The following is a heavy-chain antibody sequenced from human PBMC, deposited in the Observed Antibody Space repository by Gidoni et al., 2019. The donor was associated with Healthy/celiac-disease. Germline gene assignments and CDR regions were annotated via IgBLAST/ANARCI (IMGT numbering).Heavy chain of an antibody. J-gene: IGHJ4*02. CDR3: ARDRAGDYVGYFDY. V-gene: IGHV3-33*01. CDR1: GFTFSSYG. Sequence: QVQLVESGGGVVQPGRSLRLSCAASGFTFSSYGMHWVRQAPGKGLEWVAVIWYDGSNKYYADSVKGRFTISRDNSKNTLYLQMNSLRAEDTAVYYCARDRAGDYVGYFDYWGQGTLVTVSS. D-gene: IGHD4-17*01. CDR2: IWYDGSNK.